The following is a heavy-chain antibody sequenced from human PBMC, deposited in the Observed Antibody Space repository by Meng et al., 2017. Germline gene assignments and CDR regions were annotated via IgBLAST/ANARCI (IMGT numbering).Heavy chain of an antibody. CDR1: GFTFSSYS. D-gene: IGHD3-16*01. Sequence: GESLKISCAASGFTFSSYSMNWVRQAPGKGLEWVSSISSSSYIYYADSVKGRFTISRDNAKNSLYLQMNSLRAEDTAVYYCASLGGLWGDIDYWGQGTLVTVSS. J-gene: IGHJ4*02. CDR3: ASLGGLWGDIDY. CDR2: ISSSSYI. V-gene: IGHV3-21*01.